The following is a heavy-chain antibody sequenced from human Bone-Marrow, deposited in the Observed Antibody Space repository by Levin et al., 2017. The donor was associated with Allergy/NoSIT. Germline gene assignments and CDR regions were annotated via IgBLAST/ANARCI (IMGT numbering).Heavy chain of an antibody. Sequence: GGSLRLSCAASGFTFSTYSIHWVRQTPGKGLEWISYISGSGTIFYADSVKGRFTISRDNAKNSLYLQMDSLRVEDTAVYYCARGVVVVSDSMDVWGQGTTVTVS. CDR1: GFTFSTYS. CDR3: ARGVVVVSDSMDV. V-gene: IGHV3-48*01. D-gene: IGHD2-21*01. CDR2: ISGSGTI. J-gene: IGHJ6*02.